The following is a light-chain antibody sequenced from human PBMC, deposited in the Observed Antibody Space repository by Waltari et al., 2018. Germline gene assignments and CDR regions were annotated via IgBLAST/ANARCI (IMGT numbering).Light chain of an antibody. V-gene: IGKV3-20*01. CDR1: QSVHRNY. Sequence: ENLWTQSPGTLSLSPGDRATLSCRASQSVHRNYVAWYQQRPGKAPRLLIYGASWRAAGIPDRFSGSGSGTDFTLTISRLEPEDFAVYYCQQYGGPPPTFGQGTQVEVK. CDR2: GAS. J-gene: IGKJ1*01. CDR3: QQYGGPPPT.